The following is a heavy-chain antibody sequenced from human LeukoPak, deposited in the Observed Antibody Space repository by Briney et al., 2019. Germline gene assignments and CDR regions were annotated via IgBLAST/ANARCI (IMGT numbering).Heavy chain of an antibody. D-gene: IGHD4-11*01. V-gene: IGHV4-39*07. CDR3: ARGTPYNP. Sequence: PSETLSLTCTVSGASIDSGRYYWGWIRQPPGKGLEWIGSIHCSGTTYYNPSLKSRVTISIDTSNNQFSLKLSSVTAADTAVYYCARGTPYNPWGQGTLVTVSS. CDR2: IHCSGTT. CDR1: GASIDSGRYY. J-gene: IGHJ5*02.